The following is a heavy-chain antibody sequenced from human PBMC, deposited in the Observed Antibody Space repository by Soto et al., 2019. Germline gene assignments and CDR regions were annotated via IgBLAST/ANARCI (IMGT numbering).Heavy chain of an antibody. J-gene: IGHJ2*01. Sequence: EVQLVESGGGLVQPGGSLRLSCAASGFTFSDHYMDWVRQAPGKGLEWVARTRNKAKSHTTEYAASVKGRFTISRDDSENSLFLQMNSLKTEDTAVYFCVRASEMTDHFWYFDLWGRGTRVTVSS. CDR2: TRNKAKSHTT. CDR3: VRASEMTDHFWYFDL. CDR1: GFTFSDHY. V-gene: IGHV3-72*01.